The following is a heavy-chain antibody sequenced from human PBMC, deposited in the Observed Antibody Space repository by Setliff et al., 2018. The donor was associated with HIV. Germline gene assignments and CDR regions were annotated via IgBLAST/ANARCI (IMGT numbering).Heavy chain of an antibody. V-gene: IGHV1-18*01. CDR2: ISTYNGNT. J-gene: IGHJ6*03. CDR1: GYTFTTYG. D-gene: IGHD3-10*01. Sequence: ASVKVSCKASGYTFTTYGITWVRQAPGQGLEWMGWISTYNGNTNYAQKFQGRVTMATVTSTSTAYMELRSLRSDDTAVYYCARLIIPAYYYMDVWGKGTTVTVSS. CDR3: ARLIIPAYYYMDV.